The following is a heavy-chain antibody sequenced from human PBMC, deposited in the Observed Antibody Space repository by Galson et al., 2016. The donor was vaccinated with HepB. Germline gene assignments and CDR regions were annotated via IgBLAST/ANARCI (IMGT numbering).Heavy chain of an antibody. Sequence: SLRLSCAGSGFGFNDYAMNWVRQAPGTGLEWVSGISRSGDVPYYADSVKGRFRISRDNARSTVYLEMNSLRVDDSAVYYCAKVQGGYSVFWGQGMLVSVSS. J-gene: IGHJ4*02. CDR2: ISRSGDVP. D-gene: IGHD5/OR15-5a*01. CDR3: AKVQGGYSVF. CDR1: GFGFNDYA. V-gene: IGHV3-23*01.